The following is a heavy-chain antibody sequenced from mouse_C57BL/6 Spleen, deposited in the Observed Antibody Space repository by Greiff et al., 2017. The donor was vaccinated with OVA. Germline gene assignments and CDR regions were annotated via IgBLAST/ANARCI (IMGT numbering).Heavy chain of an antibody. CDR1: GFTFSDYG. V-gene: IGHV5-17*01. J-gene: IGHJ2*01. CDR3: AREDFYFDD. CDR2: ISSGSSTI. Sequence: EVKLVESGGGLVKPGGSLKLSCAASGFTFSDYGMHWVRQAPEKGLEWVAYISSGSSTIYYADTVKGRFTISRDNAKNTLFLQMTSLRSEDTAMYYCAREDFYFDDWGQGTTLTVAS.